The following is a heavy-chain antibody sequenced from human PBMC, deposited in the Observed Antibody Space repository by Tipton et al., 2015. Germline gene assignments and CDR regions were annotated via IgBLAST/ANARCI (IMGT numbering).Heavy chain of an antibody. CDR2: ISFSDTT. J-gene: IGHJ4*03. V-gene: IGHV4-38-2*02. CDR3: ACQDYDSLTRDYQIVDY. CDR1: GYFISDGHF. Sequence: TLSLTCTVSGYFISDGHFWGWVRQSPVKGLEWIGYISFSDTTHYNPSLKSRITISLNTSKNQFSLKLTSVTAADTAVYYCACQDYDSLTRDYQIVDYWGQGTTVTVSS. D-gene: IGHD3-9*01.